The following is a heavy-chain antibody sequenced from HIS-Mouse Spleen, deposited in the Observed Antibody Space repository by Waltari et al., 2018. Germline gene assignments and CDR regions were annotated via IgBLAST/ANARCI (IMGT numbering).Heavy chain of an antibody. CDR3: AKDRDGSGSYSDY. V-gene: IGHV3-43D*03. CDR1: GFTFDDYA. Sequence: EVQLVESGGVVVQPGGSLRLSCAASGFTFDDYAMHWVRQAPGKGLELVSLISWDGGSTYYADSVKGRFTISRDNSKNSLYLQMNSLRAEDTALYYCAKDRDGSGSYSDYWGQGTLVTVSS. CDR2: ISWDGGST. J-gene: IGHJ4*02. D-gene: IGHD3-10*01.